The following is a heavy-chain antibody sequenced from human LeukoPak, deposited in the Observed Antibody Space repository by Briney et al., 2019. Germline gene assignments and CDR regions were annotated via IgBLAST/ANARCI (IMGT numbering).Heavy chain of an antibody. CDR1: GYTFTGYY. CDR3: AREGGDDSSGYYSNKVDY. V-gene: IGHV1-2*06. Sequence: ASVKVSCKASGYTFTGYYMHWVRQAPGQGLEWMGRINPNSGGTNYAQKFQGRVTMTRDTSISTAYMELSRLRSDGTAVYYCAREGGDDSSGYYSNKVDYWGQGTLVTVSS. J-gene: IGHJ4*02. D-gene: IGHD3-22*01. CDR2: INPNSGGT.